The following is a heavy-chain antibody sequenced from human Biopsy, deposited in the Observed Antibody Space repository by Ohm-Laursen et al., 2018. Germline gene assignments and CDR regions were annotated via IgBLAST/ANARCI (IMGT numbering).Heavy chain of an antibody. CDR2: ITNTGRTV. CDR1: GFTFSDYY. CDR3: ARHLRYNDY. Sequence: SLRLSCTASGFTFSDYYMNWIRQAPGKGLEWVSFITNTGRTVYADSVKGRFTISRDNADNSLHLQMKSLRAEDTAVYYCARHLRYNDYWGQGTLVTVSS. D-gene: IGHD3-9*01. V-gene: IGHV3-11*01. J-gene: IGHJ4*02.